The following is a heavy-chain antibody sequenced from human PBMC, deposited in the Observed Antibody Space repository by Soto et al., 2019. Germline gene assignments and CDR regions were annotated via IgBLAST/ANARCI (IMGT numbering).Heavy chain of an antibody. J-gene: IGHJ5*02. CDR1: GFTVSSNY. CDR3: AREGIVLVPAAIRKFPFDP. Sequence: QPGGSLRLSCAASGFTVSSNYMSWVRQAPGKGLEWVSVIYSGGSTYYADSVKGRFTISRDNSKNTLYLQMNSLRAEDTAVYYCAREGIVLVPAAIRKFPFDPWGQGTLVTVSS. D-gene: IGHD2-2*01. CDR2: IYSGGST. V-gene: IGHV3-66*01.